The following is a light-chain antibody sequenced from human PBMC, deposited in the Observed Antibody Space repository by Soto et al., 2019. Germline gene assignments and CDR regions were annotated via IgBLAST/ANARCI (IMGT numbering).Light chain of an antibody. J-gene: IGLJ1*01. CDR3: CSYAGEYKYV. CDR2: DVN. CDR1: SSDVGGYNF. Sequence: QSALTQPASVSGSPGQSITISCTGTSSDVGGYNFASWYQQHPGAAPKLLIHDVNKRPPGVPDRFSASKSGNTASLTISGLQAEDEADYYCCSYAGEYKYVFGSGTKLTVL. V-gene: IGLV2-14*03.